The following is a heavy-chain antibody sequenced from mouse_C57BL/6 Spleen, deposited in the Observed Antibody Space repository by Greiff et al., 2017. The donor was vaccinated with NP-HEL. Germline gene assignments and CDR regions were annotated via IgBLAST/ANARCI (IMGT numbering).Heavy chain of an antibody. D-gene: IGHD2-4*01. CDR2: INYDGSST. Sequence: EVKLVESEGGLVQPGSSMKLSCTASGFTFSDYYMAWVRQVPEKGLEWVANINYDGSSTYYLDSLKSRFIISRDNAKNILYLQMSSLKSEDTATYYCARGDDYDHYYAMDYWGQGTSVTVSS. CDR3: ARGDDYDHYYAMDY. V-gene: IGHV5-16*01. J-gene: IGHJ4*01. CDR1: GFTFSDYY.